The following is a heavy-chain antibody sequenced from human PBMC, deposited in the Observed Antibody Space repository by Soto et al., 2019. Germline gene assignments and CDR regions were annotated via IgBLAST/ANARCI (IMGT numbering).Heavy chain of an antibody. J-gene: IGHJ6*02. V-gene: IGHV3-30-3*01. CDR2: ISYDGSNK. Sequence: QVQLVESGGGVVQPGRSLRLSCAASGFTFSSYAMHWVRQAPGKGLEWVAVISYDGSNKYYADSVKGRFTISRDNSENTLYLQMNSLRAEDTAVYYCARDQVGYCSGGSCYSIRYYYGMDVWGQGTTVTVSS. D-gene: IGHD2-15*01. CDR3: ARDQVGYCSGGSCYSIRYYYGMDV. CDR1: GFTFSSYA.